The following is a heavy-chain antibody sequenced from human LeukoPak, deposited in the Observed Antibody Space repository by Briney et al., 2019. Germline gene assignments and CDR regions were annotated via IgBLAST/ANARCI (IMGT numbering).Heavy chain of an antibody. J-gene: IGHJ4*02. D-gene: IGHD3-10*01. CDR2: INPNSGGT. V-gene: IGHV1-2*02. Sequence: GASVTVSFKASGYTFTDYYMHWVRQAPGQGLEWMGWINPNSGGTNYAQKFQGRVTMTRDTSISTAYMELSRLRSDDTAVYYCARVQRTTYGSGSFIDYWGQGTLVTVSS. CDR1: GYTFTDYY. CDR3: ARVQRTTYGSGSFIDY.